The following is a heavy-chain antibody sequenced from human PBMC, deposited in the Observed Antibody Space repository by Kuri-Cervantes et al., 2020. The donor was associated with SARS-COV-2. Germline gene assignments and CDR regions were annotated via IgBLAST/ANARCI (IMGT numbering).Heavy chain of an antibody. Sequence: SQTLSLTCAVYGGSFSGYYWSWIRQPPGKGLEWIGEINHSGSTNYNPSLKSRVTISVDTSKNQFSLRLSSVTAADTAVYYCARDGAFNFDYWGQGNLVPVVS. CDR2: INHSGST. J-gene: IGHJ4*02. V-gene: IGHV4-34*01. CDR3: ARDGAFNFDY. D-gene: IGHD3-16*01. CDR1: GGSFSGYY.